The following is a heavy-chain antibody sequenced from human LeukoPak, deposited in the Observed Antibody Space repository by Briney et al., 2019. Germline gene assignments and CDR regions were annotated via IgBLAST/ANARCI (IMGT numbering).Heavy chain of an antibody. CDR1: GYTFTSYY. CDR3: ARRSITVADPFDY. J-gene: IGHJ4*02. D-gene: IGHD6-19*01. Sequence: GASVKVSCKASGYTFTSYYIHWVRQAPGQGLEWMGIIYPSGGSTSYAQKFQGRVTMTRDTPTSTVYMELSSLRSEDTAVYYCARRSITVADPFDYWGQGTLVTVSS. CDR2: IYPSGGST. V-gene: IGHV1-46*01.